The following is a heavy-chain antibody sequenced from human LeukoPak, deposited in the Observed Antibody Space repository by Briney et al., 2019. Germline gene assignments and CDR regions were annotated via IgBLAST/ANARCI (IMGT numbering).Heavy chain of an antibody. CDR2: ISSSSNTI. Sequence: PGGSLRLSCAASGFTFISYSMNWVRQAPGKGLEWVSYISSSSNTIYYADSVKDRFTISRDNAKNSLYLQMNSLRAEDTAVYYCARDKGGSYPTHFAYWGQGTLVTVSS. CDR3: ARDKGGSYPTHFAY. CDR1: GFTFISYS. J-gene: IGHJ4*02. D-gene: IGHD1-26*01. V-gene: IGHV3-48*01.